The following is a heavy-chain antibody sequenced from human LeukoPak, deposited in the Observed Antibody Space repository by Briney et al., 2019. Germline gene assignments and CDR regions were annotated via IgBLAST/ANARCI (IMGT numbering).Heavy chain of an antibody. CDR1: GFRISSHY. V-gene: IGHV3-53*01. CDR2: IYRSGGT. J-gene: IGHJ4*02. Sequence: GGSLRLSCTASGFRISSHYISWVRQAPGKGLDWVSDIYRSGGTYFADSVKGRFTISRDDSQNTVSLQMNSLRVEDTAVYYCTRTIPPAHWGQGTLVTVSS. CDR3: TRTIPPAH. D-gene: IGHD5-24*01.